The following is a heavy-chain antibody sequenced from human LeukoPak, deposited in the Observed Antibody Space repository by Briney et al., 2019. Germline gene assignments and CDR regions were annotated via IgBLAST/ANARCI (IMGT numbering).Heavy chain of an antibody. V-gene: IGHV3-30*04. CDR1: GFTFSSYA. Sequence: PGGSLRLSCAASGFTFSSYAMHWVRQAPGKGLEWVAVISYEYYADSVKGRFTISRVNSKNTLYLQMNSLRAEDTAVYYCASEIIFGSFDYWGQGTLVTVSS. CDR3: ASEIIFGSFDY. J-gene: IGHJ4*02. CDR2: ISYE. D-gene: IGHD3-3*01.